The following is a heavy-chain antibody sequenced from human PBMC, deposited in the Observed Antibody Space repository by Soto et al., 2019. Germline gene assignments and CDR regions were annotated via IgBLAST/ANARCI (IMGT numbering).Heavy chain of an antibody. CDR3: ARDLGYCSGGSCYSQYYYYYYYMDV. D-gene: IGHD2-15*01. V-gene: IGHV1-3*01. J-gene: IGHJ6*03. CDR2: INAGNGNT. Sequence: ASVKVSCKASGYTFTSYAMHWVRQAPGQRLEWMGWINAGNGNTKYSQKFQGRVTITRDTSASTAYMELSSLRSEDTAVYYCARDLGYCSGGSCYSQYYYYYYYMDVWGKGTTVTVS. CDR1: GYTFTSYA.